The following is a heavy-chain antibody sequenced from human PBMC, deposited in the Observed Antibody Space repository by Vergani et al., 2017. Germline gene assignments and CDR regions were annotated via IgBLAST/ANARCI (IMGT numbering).Heavy chain of an antibody. CDR1: GVTVSSNY. Sequence: EVQLVESGGGLVQPGGSLRLSCAASGVTVSSNYMSWVRQAPGKGLEWVAVIYSGGSTYYAGPVKGRFTISRDNSNNRLYLQMNSLRAEYTAVYYCARDPASSFYDSSATDYWGQGPLVTVSS. CDR3: ARDPASSFYDSSATDY. J-gene: IGHJ4*02. CDR2: IYSGGST. D-gene: IGHD3-22*01. V-gene: IGHV3-66*02.